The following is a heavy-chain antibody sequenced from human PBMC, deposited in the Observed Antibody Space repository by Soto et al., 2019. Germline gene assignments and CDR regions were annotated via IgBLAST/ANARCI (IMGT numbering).Heavy chain of an antibody. D-gene: IGHD3-16*01. CDR1: GFTFDDYA. CDR3: AKDRGIIAPVGLDP. V-gene: IGHV3-9*01. Sequence: PGGSLRLSCAASGFTFDDYAMHWVRQAPGKGLEWVSGISWDSGSIGHADSVKGRFTISRDNAKNSLYLQMNSLRAEDTALYYCAKDRGIIAPVGLDPWGQGTLVTVSS. CDR2: ISWDSGSI. J-gene: IGHJ5*02.